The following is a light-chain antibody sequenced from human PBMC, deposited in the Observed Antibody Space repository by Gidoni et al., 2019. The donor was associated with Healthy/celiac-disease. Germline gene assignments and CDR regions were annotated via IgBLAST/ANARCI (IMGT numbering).Light chain of an antibody. J-gene: IGKJ4*01. CDR2: WAS. Sequence: DIVMTQSPDSLAVSLGERATINCKSSQSVLYSSNNKNYLAWYQQKPGQPPKLLIYWASTRESGVPDRFSGSGSGTDFTLTISNLQAEDVAVYYCQKYYSTPSFGGGTKVEIK. CDR1: QSVLYSSNNKNY. V-gene: IGKV4-1*01. CDR3: QKYYSTPS.